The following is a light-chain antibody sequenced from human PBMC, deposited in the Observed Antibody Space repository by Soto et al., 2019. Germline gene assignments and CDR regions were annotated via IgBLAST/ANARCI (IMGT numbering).Light chain of an antibody. CDR3: HQYADTPRT. CDR1: QSVLYSPNNKNY. V-gene: IGKV4-1*01. CDR2: WAS. Sequence: DIVMTQSPDSLAVSLGERATINCKSSQSVLYSPNNKNYLAWYQKKPGQPPKLLIYWASNRESGVPDRFSGSASATDFTLTISSLQAEDVATYYCHQYADTPRTFGQGTKVEIK. J-gene: IGKJ1*01.